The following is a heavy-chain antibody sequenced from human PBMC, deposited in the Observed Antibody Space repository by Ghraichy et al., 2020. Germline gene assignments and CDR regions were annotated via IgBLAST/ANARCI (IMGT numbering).Heavy chain of an antibody. V-gene: IGHV1-69*13. D-gene: IGHD1-26*01. J-gene: IGHJ6*02. CDR1: GGTFSSYA. CDR2: IIPIFGTA. Sequence: SVKVSSKASGGTFSSYAISWVRQAPGQGLEWMGGIIPIFGTANYAQKFQGRVTITADESTSTAYMELSSLRSEDTAVYYCAKEGIVGAKRSYYYYGMDVWGQGTTVTVSS. CDR3: AKEGIVGAKRSYYYYGMDV.